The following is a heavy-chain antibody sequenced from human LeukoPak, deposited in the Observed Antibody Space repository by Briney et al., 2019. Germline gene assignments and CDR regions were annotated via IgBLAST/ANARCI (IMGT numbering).Heavy chain of an antibody. CDR3: ARRGGYSYGYDY. Sequence: SETLSLTCTVSGDSVSGVYWSWIRQPPGKGLEWIGYVYYSGDTNYNPSLKSRVTMSLDTSKNQVSLRLSSVTAADTAVYYCARRGGYSYGYDYWGQGTLVTVSS. J-gene: IGHJ4*02. D-gene: IGHD5-18*01. CDR2: VYYSGDT. CDR1: GDSVSGVY. V-gene: IGHV4-59*08.